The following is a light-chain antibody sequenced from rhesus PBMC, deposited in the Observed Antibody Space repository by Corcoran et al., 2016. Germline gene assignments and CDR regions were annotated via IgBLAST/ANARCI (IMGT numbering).Light chain of an antibody. CDR2: EVS. CDR1: SSDIGGYNR. Sequence: QAAPTQSPSVSGSPGQSVTISCTGTSSDIGGYNRVSWYQQHPVKAPKLMIYEVSKRPSGFSDRFSGSKSDNTASLTISGLQAEDEADYYCSSYTSTSTFIFGAGTRLTVL. V-gene: IGLV2-13*03. CDR3: SSYTSTSTFI. J-gene: IGLJ1*01.